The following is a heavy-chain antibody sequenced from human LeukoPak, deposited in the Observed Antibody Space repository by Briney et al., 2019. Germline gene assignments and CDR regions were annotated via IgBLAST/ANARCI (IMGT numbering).Heavy chain of an antibody. Sequence: ASVKVSCKASGYTFTSYAMHWVRQAPGQRLEWMGWINAGNGNTKYSQKFQGRVTITRDTSASTAYMELSSLRSEDTAVYYCASGGSSSGGIGFLYYYGMDVWGRGTTVTVSS. CDR1: GYTFTSYA. D-gene: IGHD6-13*01. CDR3: ASGGSSSGGIGFLYYYGMDV. J-gene: IGHJ6*02. CDR2: INAGNGNT. V-gene: IGHV1-3*01.